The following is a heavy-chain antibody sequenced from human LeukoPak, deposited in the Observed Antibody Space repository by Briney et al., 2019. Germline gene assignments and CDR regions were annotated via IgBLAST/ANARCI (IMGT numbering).Heavy chain of an antibody. D-gene: IGHD2-21*02. CDR1: GDSMRSFY. V-gene: IGHV4-4*07. Sequence: PSETLSLTCTVSGDSMRSFYWSFIRQPAGKGLEWIGRIHTSGTTWYNASLKSRVTISLGMSKNQFSLKLSSVTAADTAVYYCARLPMAVTPHVDYWGQGTLVTVSS. CDR2: IHTSGTT. CDR3: ARLPMAVTPHVDY. J-gene: IGHJ4*02.